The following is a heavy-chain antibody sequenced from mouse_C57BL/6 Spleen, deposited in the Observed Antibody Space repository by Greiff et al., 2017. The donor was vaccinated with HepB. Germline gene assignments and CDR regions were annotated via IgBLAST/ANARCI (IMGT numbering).Heavy chain of an antibody. V-gene: IGHV5-17*01. J-gene: IGHJ4*01. CDR2: SSSGSSTI. CDR1: GFTFSDYG. Sequence: EVKVVESGGGLVKPGGSLKLSCSASGFTFSDYGMHWVRQAPEKGLEWVAYSSSGSSTIYYADTVKGRFTISRDNAKNTLFLQMPSLRSEDTAMYYCARHRGAMDYWGQGTSVTVSS. CDR3: ARHRGAMDY.